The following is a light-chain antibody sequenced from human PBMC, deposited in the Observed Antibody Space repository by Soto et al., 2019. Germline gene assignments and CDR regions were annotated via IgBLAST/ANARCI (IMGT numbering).Light chain of an antibody. V-gene: IGKV1-5*03. CDR2: KSS. Sequence: DIQMTQSPSTLYASVGDRVTITCRASHSISSWLAWYQQKPGKAPKLLIYKSSSLESVVPSRFSGSGSGTEFTLTFSSLQPDAFATYYCQQYNSYPWTFGQGTKVELK. J-gene: IGKJ1*01. CDR3: QQYNSYPWT. CDR1: HSISSW.